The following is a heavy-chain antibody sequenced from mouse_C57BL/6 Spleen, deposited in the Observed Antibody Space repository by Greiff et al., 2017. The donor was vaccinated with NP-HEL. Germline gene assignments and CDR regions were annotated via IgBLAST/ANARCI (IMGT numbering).Heavy chain of an antibody. CDR3: ARGVLRPHYYAMDY. V-gene: IGHV1-58*01. D-gene: IGHD1-2*01. Sequence: EVQGVESGAELVRPGSSVKMSCKTSGYTFTSYGINWVKQRPGQGLEWIGYIYIGNGYTEYNEKFKGKATLTSDTSSSTAYMQLSSLTSEDSAIYFCARGVLRPHYYAMDYWGQGTSVTVSS. CDR2: IYIGNGYT. J-gene: IGHJ4*01. CDR1: GYTFTSYG.